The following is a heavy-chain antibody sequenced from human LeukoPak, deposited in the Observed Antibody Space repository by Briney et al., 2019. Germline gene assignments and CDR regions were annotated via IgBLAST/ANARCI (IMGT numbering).Heavy chain of an antibody. Sequence: GESLKISCKGSGYSFTSYWIGWVRQMPGKGLEWMGIIYPGDSDTRYSPSFQGQVTISADKSISTAYLQWSSLKASDTAMYYCARQRTTMSPPDAFDIWGQGTMVNVSS. J-gene: IGHJ3*02. CDR3: ARQRTTMSPPDAFDI. CDR1: GYSFTSYW. D-gene: IGHD1-14*01. CDR2: IYPGDSDT. V-gene: IGHV5-51*01.